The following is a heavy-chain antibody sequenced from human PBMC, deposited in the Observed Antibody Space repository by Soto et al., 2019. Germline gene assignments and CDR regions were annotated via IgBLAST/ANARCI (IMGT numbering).Heavy chain of an antibody. D-gene: IGHD2-2*01. CDR3: ARDRVPAAPPYGSNYGMDV. J-gene: IGHJ6*02. V-gene: IGHV1-46*01. CDR1: GYTFTNFY. Sequence: ASVKVSCKTSGYTFTNFYMHWVRQAPGQGLEWMGIINPSGGSTSYAQKFQGRVTMTRDTSTSTVYMELSSLRSEDTAVYYCARDRVPAAPPYGSNYGMDVWGQGTTVTVSS. CDR2: INPSGGST.